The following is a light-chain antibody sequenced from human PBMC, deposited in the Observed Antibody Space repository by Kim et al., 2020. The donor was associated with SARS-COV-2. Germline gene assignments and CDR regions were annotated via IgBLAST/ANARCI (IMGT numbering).Light chain of an antibody. V-gene: IGLV2-14*04. CDR1: SSDVGGYNY. J-gene: IGLJ2*01. CDR2: DVS. Sequence: GQSFTISCTGTSSDVGGYNYVSWYRQHPGKAPKLMIFDVSKRPSAVSNRFSGSKSGNTASLTISGLQAEDEADYYCSSYTSSSTVVFGGGTQLTVL. CDR3: SSYTSSSTVV.